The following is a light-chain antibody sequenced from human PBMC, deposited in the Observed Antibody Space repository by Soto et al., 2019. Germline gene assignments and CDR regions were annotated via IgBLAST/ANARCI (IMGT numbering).Light chain of an antibody. V-gene: IGKV3-20*01. CDR2: NTS. CDR3: QQYGRSPGLFT. CDR1: QSVSSNY. Sequence: EIVLTQSPGTLSLSPGERATLSCRASQSVSSNYLAWYQQKPGQAPKLLIYNTSTRATGVPDRFSGSGSGTDFTLTISRLDPEDFAVYYCQQYGRSPGLFTFGPGTKVDSK. J-gene: IGKJ3*01.